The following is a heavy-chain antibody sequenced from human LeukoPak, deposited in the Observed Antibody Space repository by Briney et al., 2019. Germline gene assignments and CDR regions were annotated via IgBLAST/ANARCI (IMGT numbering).Heavy chain of an antibody. V-gene: IGHV3-23*01. CDR1: GFTFSHYG. CDR3: ANGNYYDSSGYYYPYYFDY. D-gene: IGHD3-22*01. Sequence: GGTLRLSCAASGFTFSHYGMSWVRQAPGKGLEWVSGISGSGGSTHYADSVKGRFTISRDNSKNTLYLQMNNLRAEDTAVYHCANGNYYDSSGYYYPYYFDYWGQGTLVTVSS. CDR2: ISGSGGST. J-gene: IGHJ4*02.